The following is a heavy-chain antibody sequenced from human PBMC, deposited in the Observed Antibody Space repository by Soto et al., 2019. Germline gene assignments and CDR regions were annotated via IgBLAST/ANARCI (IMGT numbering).Heavy chain of an antibody. Sequence: LSLTCTVSGDSIRSSSDYWGWVSPHPGKGLEYIGSIYYSGITYYNPSLKSRATISVDTSKNQISLKLRSVTAADTAVYYCARQDGQTTVTTVRVWCDPWGQGTRVTVSA. D-gene: IGHD4-17*01. J-gene: IGHJ5*02. V-gene: IGHV4-39*01. CDR2: IYYSGIT. CDR1: GDSIRSSSDY. CDR3: ARQDGQTTVTTVRVWCDP.